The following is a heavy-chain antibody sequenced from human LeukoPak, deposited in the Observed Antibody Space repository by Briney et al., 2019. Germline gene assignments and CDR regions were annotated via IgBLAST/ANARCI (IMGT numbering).Heavy chain of an antibody. J-gene: IGHJ4*02. Sequence: SETLSLTCTVSGGSISSSSYYWGWIRQPPGNGLEWIGSIYYSGSTYYNPSLKSRVTISVDTSKNQFSLKLSSVTAADTAVYYCATQETTTDYWGQGTLVTVSS. CDR2: IYYSGST. D-gene: IGHD4-17*01. V-gene: IGHV4-39*01. CDR1: GGSISSSSYY. CDR3: ATQETTTDY.